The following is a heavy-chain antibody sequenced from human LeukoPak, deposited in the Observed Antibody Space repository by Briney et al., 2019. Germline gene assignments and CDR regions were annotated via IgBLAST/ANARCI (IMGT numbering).Heavy chain of an antibody. Sequence: PGGSLRLSCAASGFTFSSYAMSWVRQAPGKGLEWVAVISYDGSNKYYADSVKGRFTISRDNSKNTLYLQMNSLRAEDTAVYYCAKGVDYYDSSGGVDYWGQGTLVTVSS. CDR3: AKGVDYYDSSGGVDY. CDR2: ISYDGSNK. CDR1: GFTFSSYA. J-gene: IGHJ4*02. V-gene: IGHV3-30*18. D-gene: IGHD3-22*01.